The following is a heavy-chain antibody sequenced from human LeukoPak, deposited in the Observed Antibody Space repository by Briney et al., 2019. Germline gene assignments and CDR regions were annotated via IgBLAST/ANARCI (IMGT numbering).Heavy chain of an antibody. V-gene: IGHV3-48*03. CDR2: ISSSGSTI. D-gene: IGHD3-10*01. J-gene: IGHJ4*02. CDR1: GFTFSSYE. Sequence: PGGSLRLSCAASGFTFSSYEMNWVRQAPGKGLEWVSYISSSGSTIYYADSVKGRFTISRDNAENSLYLQMNSLRAEDTAVYYCARVDLYYGSGSYPPDYWGQGTLVTVSS. CDR3: ARVDLYYGSGSYPPDY.